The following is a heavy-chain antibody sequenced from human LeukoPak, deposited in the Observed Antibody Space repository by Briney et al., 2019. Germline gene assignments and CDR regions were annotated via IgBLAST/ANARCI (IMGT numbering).Heavy chain of an antibody. Sequence: ASVKVSCKASGGTFSSYAITWVRQAPGQGLEWMGGIIPIFGTANYAQKFQGRVTITADESTSTAYMELSSLRSEDTAVYYCARDSRRDGYNYRAFDIWGQGTMVTVSS. J-gene: IGHJ3*02. CDR3: ARDSRRDGYNYRAFDI. V-gene: IGHV1-69*13. CDR1: GGTFSSYA. CDR2: IIPIFGTA. D-gene: IGHD5-24*01.